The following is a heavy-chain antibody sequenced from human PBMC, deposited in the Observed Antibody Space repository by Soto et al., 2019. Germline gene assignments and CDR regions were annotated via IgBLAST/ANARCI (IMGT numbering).Heavy chain of an antibody. Sequence: PWGSLRLSCAASGFTFSNYVMNWVRQAPGKGLEWVSSISSGSSYINYADSVKGRFTISRENAKNSLYLQMNSLRAEDTAIYFCARQTNYVLGYWGQGTLVTVSS. CDR2: ISSGSSYI. CDR1: GFTFSNYV. D-gene: IGHD4-4*01. CDR3: ARQTNYVLGY. V-gene: IGHV3-21*01. J-gene: IGHJ4*02.